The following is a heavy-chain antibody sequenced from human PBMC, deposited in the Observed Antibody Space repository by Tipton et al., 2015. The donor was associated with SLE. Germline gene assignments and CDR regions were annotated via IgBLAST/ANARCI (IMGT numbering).Heavy chain of an antibody. J-gene: IGHJ4*02. CDR1: GTSLTGYA. D-gene: IGHD1-14*01. CDR2: ISHNGSS. V-gene: IGHV4-34*01. Sequence: GLVKPSETLSLTCGVSGTSLTGYAWGWSRQSPGKGLEWIGEISHNGSSNYTPSLKSRVTTSVDTSKNQFSLSLYSVTVEDTAVYYCARQGTGFGSGRDDYWGQGILVTVSS. CDR3: ARQGTGFGSGRDDY.